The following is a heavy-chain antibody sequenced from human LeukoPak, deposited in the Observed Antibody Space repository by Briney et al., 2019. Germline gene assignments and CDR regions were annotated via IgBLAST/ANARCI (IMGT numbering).Heavy chain of an antibody. D-gene: IGHD5-12*01. CDR2: ICGSGGST. CDR1: GFTFSSYA. Sequence: GGSLRLSCAGSGFTFSSYAMSWVRQAPGKWLEWVSAICGSGGSTYYAASVKGRFTISRDNSKNTLYLQMNSLRAEDTAVYYCAKVEVATIWGLAIPEGFYYMDVWGKGTTVTVSS. J-gene: IGHJ6*03. V-gene: IGHV3-23*01. CDR3: AKVEVATIWGLAIPEGFYYMDV.